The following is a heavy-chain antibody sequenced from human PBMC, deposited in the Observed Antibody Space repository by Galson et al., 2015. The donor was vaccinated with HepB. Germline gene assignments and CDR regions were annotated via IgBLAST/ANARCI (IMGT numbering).Heavy chain of an antibody. CDR1: EDTFSNSA. CDR3: ARAGGEWEPLDF. CDR2: ISAYSGNT. J-gene: IGHJ4*02. V-gene: IGHV1-18*01. Sequence: SVKVSCKASEDTFSNSAIAWVRQAPGQGLEWVGWISAYSGNTKYAENFQDRVVLTAETSTTTAYMELRSLRFDDTALYYCARAGGEWEPLDFWGQGTLVSVSA. D-gene: IGHD1-26*01.